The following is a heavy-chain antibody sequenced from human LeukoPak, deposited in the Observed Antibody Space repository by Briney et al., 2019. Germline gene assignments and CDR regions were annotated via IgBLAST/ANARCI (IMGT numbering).Heavy chain of an antibody. CDR2: ISTSSSYI. J-gene: IGHJ4*02. D-gene: IGHD2-8*01. Sequence: PGGSLRLSCAASGFSFSTLSMNWVRQAPGKGLEWVSSISTSSSYIYYADSVKGRFTISRDNAKRSLYLQMNSLKASDTAMYYCARLDCNNGVCYDPGEYYFDYWGQGTLVTVSS. CDR1: GFSFSTLS. CDR3: ARLDCNNGVCYDPGEYYFDY. V-gene: IGHV3-21*04.